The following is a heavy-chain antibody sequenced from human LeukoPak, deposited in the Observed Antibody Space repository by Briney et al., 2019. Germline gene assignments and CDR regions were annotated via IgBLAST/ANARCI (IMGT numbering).Heavy chain of an antibody. V-gene: IGHV3-49*03. CDR3: ARFNFRDYRGYTWFEP. CDR2: VRTKTHGGAP. CDR1: GVTFGDYA. D-gene: IGHD3-10*01. Sequence: GGSLRLSCKGSGVTFGDYAVTWFRQAPGKGLEWVGFVRTKTHGGAPETAASVKGRFNVSRDDSEGIAYLQMTSLRTEDTAMYYCARFNFRDYRGYTWFEPWGQGTLVTVSS. J-gene: IGHJ5*02.